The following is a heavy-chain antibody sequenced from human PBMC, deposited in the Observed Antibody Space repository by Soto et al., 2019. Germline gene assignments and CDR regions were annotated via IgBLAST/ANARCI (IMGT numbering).Heavy chain of an antibody. CDR3: AAGDSSDTGDH. CDR1: GDTLSHYG. Sequence: QAQLVQSGAEVKKPGSSVKVSCKASGDTLSHYGVSWVRQVPGKGLEWMGGTTAILGTRDYAQKFQGRMTITSDEYTTTSYLDLNRLTSDDTAVYYCAAGDSSDTGDHWGQGTLVTVSS. J-gene: IGHJ4*02. V-gene: IGHV1-69*01. CDR2: TTAILGTR. D-gene: IGHD5-18*01.